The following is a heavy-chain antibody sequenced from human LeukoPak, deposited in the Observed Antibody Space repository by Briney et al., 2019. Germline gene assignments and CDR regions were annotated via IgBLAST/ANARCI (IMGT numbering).Heavy chain of an antibody. D-gene: IGHD5-24*01. CDR3: ARQGWLQYPHY. CDR1: GYSFTNSW. Sequence: GESLKISFKGSGYSFTNSWNAWVRQMPGKGLEWMGIIYPGDSDTRYSPSFQGQVTISADKSISTAYVQWTSLKASDTAMYYCARQGWLQYPHYWGQGTLVTVSS. CDR2: IYPGDSDT. V-gene: IGHV5-51*01. J-gene: IGHJ4*02.